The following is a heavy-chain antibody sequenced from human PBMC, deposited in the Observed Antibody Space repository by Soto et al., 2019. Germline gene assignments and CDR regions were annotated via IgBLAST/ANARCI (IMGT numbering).Heavy chain of an antibody. J-gene: IGHJ5*02. D-gene: IGHD3-3*01. V-gene: IGHV3-15*01. CDR1: GFTFSNAL. CDR3: TTGLTLFGVVIAP. CDR2: IKSKSDGAST. Sequence: EVQLVESGGGLEKPGGSLRLSCAASGFTFSNALMTWVRQAPGKGLEWVGRIKSKSDGASTDYAAPVRGRFIISRDDSKHTLYLQMNSLKTEDTAVYYCTTGLTLFGVVIAPWGQGTLVTVSS.